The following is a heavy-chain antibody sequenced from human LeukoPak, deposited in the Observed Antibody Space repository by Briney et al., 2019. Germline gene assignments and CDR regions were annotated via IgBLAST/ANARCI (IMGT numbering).Heavy chain of an antibody. D-gene: IGHD4-17*01. CDR2: IKADGSEK. CDR3: ARDEPTVTTGPPVGS. CDR1: GFMFSNYW. J-gene: IGHJ4*02. V-gene: IGHV3-7*01. Sequence: GGSLRLSCAASGFMFSNYWMTWVRQAPGEGLEWVANIKADGSEKSYVDSVKGRFTISRDNAKNTLYLQMNSLRVEDTAVYYCARDEPTVTTGPPVGSWGQGTLVTVSS.